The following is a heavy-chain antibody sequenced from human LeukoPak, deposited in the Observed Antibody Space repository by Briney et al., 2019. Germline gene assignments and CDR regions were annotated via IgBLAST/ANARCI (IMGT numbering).Heavy chain of an antibody. CDR1: GGSFREYF. Sequence: SETLSLTCGVFGGSFREYFWTWIRQPPGKGLEWIGEVRQSESPSYNASLMGRVTISVDTSRTQFSLKLTSVTAADTAMYYCAGGSAMAWEPAQNWGQGVLVTVSS. V-gene: IGHV4-34*01. J-gene: IGHJ4*02. CDR2: VRQSESP. D-gene: IGHD1-26*01. CDR3: AGGSAMAWEPAQN.